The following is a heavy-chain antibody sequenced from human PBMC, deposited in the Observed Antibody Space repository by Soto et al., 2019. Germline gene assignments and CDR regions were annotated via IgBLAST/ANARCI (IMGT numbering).Heavy chain of an antibody. CDR1: GFTLSSFW. J-gene: IGHJ3*02. CDR3: ARDLVAKDAFDI. Sequence: EVQLVESGGGLVQPGGSLRLSCAASGFTLSSFWIHWFRQAPGKGLVWVSRINSDGTNTRYADSVRGRFTISRDNAKNTLYLQTNSLRAEDTAVYYCARDLVAKDAFDIWGQGTMVTVSS. CDR2: INSDGTNT. D-gene: IGHD2-8*02. V-gene: IGHV3-74*01.